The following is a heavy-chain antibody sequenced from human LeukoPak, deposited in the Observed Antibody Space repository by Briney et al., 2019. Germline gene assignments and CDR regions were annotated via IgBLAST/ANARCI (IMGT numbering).Heavy chain of an antibody. Sequence: PSETLSLTCTVSGGSISSSSYYWGWIRQPPGKGLDWIGTIYYSGTTYYNPSLKSRVTISVDTSKNQFSLKLSSVTAADTAVYYCARSPLGGSGWYFDYWGQGTLVTVSS. V-gene: IGHV4-39*07. CDR3: ARSPLGGSGWYFDY. CDR2: IYYSGTT. D-gene: IGHD6-19*01. J-gene: IGHJ4*02. CDR1: GGSISSSSYY.